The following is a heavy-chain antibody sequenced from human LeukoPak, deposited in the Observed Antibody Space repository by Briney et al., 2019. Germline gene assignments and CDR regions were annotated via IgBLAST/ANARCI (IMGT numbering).Heavy chain of an antibody. CDR1: GATFSAYY. CDR2: VTHGGST. J-gene: IGHJ4*02. V-gene: IGHV4-34*01. D-gene: IGHD3-16*01. CDR3: ARRQRISRMSWGDF. Sequence: SETLSLTCAASGATFSAYYWSWLRQPPGKGLEGMGEVTHGGSTHYNPSLTSRVTISIDTSQNQFSLRLSSVTAADTAMYYCARRQRISRMSWGDFWGQGTLVTVSS.